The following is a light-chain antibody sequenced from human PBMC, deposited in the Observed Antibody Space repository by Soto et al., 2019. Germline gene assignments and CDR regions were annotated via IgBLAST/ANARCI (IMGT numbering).Light chain of an antibody. Sequence: SVVRGCRGTLYMSPGERVTLSCRASEGVGSDLAWYQLRPGQAPRVLIYGASTRASGIPDRFSGSGSGTEFSLTISSLQPEDSAVYFCQQYYKGPRTFGQGTKVDI. CDR1: EGVGSD. V-gene: IGKV3-15*01. J-gene: IGKJ1*01. CDR3: QQYYKGPRT. CDR2: GAS.